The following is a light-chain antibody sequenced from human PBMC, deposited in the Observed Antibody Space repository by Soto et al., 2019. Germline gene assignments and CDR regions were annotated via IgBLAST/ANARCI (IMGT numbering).Light chain of an antibody. CDR1: QSIGSSF. CDR3: QQYGNSPRT. Sequence: ELVLTQSPGTLSLSPGQRATPSCRASQSIGSSFLGWYQQKPGQAPRLLFFETSSRATGVPDRFSGSGSGTDFTLTINSLEPEDFAVYYCQQYGNSPRTFGQGTKVEIK. J-gene: IGKJ1*01. CDR2: ETS. V-gene: IGKV3-20*01.